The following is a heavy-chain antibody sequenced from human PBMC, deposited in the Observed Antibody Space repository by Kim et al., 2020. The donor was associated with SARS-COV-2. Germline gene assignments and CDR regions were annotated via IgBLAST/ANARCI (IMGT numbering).Heavy chain of an antibody. D-gene: IGHD6-19*01. CDR1: GYTFTSYA. J-gene: IGHJ4*02. Sequence: ASVKVSCKASGYTFTSYAMHWVRQAPGQRLEWMGWINAGNGNTKYSQKFQGRVTITRDTSASTAYMELSSLRSEDTAVYYCARGPGIAVGEDFDYWGQGTLVPVSS. V-gene: IGHV1-3*01. CDR2: INAGNGNT. CDR3: ARGPGIAVGEDFDY.